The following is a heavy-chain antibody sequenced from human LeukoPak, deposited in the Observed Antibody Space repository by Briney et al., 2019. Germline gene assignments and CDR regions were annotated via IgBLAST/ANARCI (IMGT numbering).Heavy chain of an antibody. CDR3: ARSHGGITIRNSFDP. J-gene: IGHJ5*02. CDR1: VYTFTGYY. V-gene: IGHV1-2*02. D-gene: IGHD3-3*01. CDR2: INPNSGST. Sequence: GSVKVSCKASVYTFTGYYMHWVRQAPGKGLEWMGWINPNSGSTNYAQKFQGRVTITRDTSISTAYMDLSRLRADDTAVYYCARSHGGITIRNSFDPWGQGNLVTHSS.